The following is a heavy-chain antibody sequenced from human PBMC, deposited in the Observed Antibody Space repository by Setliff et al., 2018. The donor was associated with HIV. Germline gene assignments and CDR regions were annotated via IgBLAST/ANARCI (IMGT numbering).Heavy chain of an antibody. J-gene: IGHJ3*01. Sequence: PGESLKISCEASGYNFANYWIGWVRQRPGKGLEWMGIIYPGDSDTKYSPSFQGQVSISADKSTSTAFLQWISLKASDTATYYCARQPSGFLNPKDSFDFWGQGTRVTVSS. V-gene: IGHV5-51*01. CDR2: IYPGDSDT. CDR3: ARQPSGFLNPKDSFDF. CDR1: GYNFANYW.